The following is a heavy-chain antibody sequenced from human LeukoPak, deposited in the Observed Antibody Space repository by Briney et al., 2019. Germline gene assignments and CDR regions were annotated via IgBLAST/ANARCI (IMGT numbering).Heavy chain of an antibody. D-gene: IGHD6-13*01. J-gene: IGHJ2*01. CDR2: IYTSGSP. CDR3: ARLTSSWYQDWYFDL. Sequence: SETLSLTCTVSSGSISSYDWSWIRQPAGKGLEWIGRIYTSGSPNYNPSLKSRVTKSVDTSKNQFSLKLSSVTAADTAVYYCARLTSSWYQDWYFDLWGRGTLVTVSS. V-gene: IGHV4-4*07. CDR1: SGSISSYD.